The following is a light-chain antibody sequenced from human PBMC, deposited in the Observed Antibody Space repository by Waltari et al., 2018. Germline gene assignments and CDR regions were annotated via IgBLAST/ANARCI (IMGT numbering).Light chain of an antibody. V-gene: IGKV1-27*01. CDR1: QGISDY. Sequence: DIQMTQSPSSLSASVGDRVTITCRASQGISDYLAWYLQNPGKIPRRLIYATSTLQSGVSSRFSGSGSGTYFTLTISSLQAEDVAVYYCQQYYSTPHTFGRGTKLEIK. CDR3: QQYYSTPHT. CDR2: ATS. J-gene: IGKJ2*01.